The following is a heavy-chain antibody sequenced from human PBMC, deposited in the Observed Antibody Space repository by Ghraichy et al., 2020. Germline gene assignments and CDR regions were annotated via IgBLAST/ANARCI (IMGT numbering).Heavy chain of an antibody. D-gene: IGHD2-2*01. V-gene: IGHV4-61*02. CDR2: INSGGTT. Sequence: TLSLTCTVSGGPVSADTVSTANFYWTWVRQSAGKGLEWIGRINSGGTTSSNPSLKSRVTISVDPSKKQFSLKLTSVTAADTAVYYCARGPAHCSSSFCYLDHWGQGTLVTVSS. CDR3: ARGPAHCSSSFCYLDH. J-gene: IGHJ4*02. CDR1: GGPVSADTVSTANFY.